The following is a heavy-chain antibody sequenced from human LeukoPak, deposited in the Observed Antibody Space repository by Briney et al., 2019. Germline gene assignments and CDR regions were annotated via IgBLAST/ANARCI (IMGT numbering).Heavy chain of an antibody. J-gene: IGHJ3*02. CDR3: ARVRCSSTSCYSVGDAFDI. V-gene: IGHV3-48*04. Sequence: PGGSLRLSCAASGFTFSSYSMNWVRQAPGKGLEWVSYISSSSSTIYYADSVKGRFTISRDNAKNSLYLQMNSLRAEDTAVYYCARVRCSSTSCYSVGDAFDIWGQGTMVTVSS. CDR2: ISSSSSTI. CDR1: GFTFSSYS. D-gene: IGHD2-2*01.